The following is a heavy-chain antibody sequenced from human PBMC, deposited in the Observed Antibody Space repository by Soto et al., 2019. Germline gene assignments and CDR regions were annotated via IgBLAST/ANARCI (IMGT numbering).Heavy chain of an antibody. CDR1: GGSFSGYY. V-gene: IGHV4-34*01. CDR3: ARGPSTVTTFDY. Sequence: SETLSLTCAVYGGSFSGYYWSWIRQPPGKGLEWIGEINHSGSTNYNPSLKSRVTISVDTSKNQFSLKLSSVTAADTAVYYCARGPSTVTTFDYWGQGTLVTVSS. J-gene: IGHJ4*02. CDR2: INHSGST. D-gene: IGHD4-17*01.